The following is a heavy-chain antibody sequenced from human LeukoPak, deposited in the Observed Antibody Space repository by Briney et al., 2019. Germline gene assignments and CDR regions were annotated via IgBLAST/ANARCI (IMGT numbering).Heavy chain of an antibody. V-gene: IGHV3-23*01. Sequence: PGRSLRLSCTASGFTFGDYAMSWVRQAPGKGPEWVSAISGSGGSTYYADSVKGRFTISRDNSKNTLYLQMNSLRAEDTAVYYCAKDSEYYYDSSGYYQLYTFDYWGQGTLVTVSS. CDR1: GFTFGDYA. CDR2: ISGSGGST. J-gene: IGHJ4*02. D-gene: IGHD3-22*01. CDR3: AKDSEYYYDSSGYYQLYTFDY.